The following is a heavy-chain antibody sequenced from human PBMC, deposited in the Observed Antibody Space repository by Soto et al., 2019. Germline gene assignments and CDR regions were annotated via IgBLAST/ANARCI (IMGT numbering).Heavy chain of an antibody. D-gene: IGHD3-22*01. CDR2: IIPILGIA. CDR1: GGTFSSYT. J-gene: IGHJ6*02. Sequence: QVQLVQSGAEVKKPGSSVKVSCKASGGTFSSYTISWVRQAPGQGLEWMGRIIPILGIANYAQKFQGRVTITADKXXSXAXXELSSLRSEDTAVYYCAREGYYDSSGPELYYGMDVWGQGTTVTVSS. CDR3: AREGYYDSSGPELYYGMDV. V-gene: IGHV1-69*08.